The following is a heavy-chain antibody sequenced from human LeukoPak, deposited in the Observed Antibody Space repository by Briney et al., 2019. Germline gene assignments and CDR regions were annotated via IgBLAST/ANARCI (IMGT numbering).Heavy chain of an antibody. CDR3: ARSLTDDFWSGHNWFDP. Sequence: SETLSLTCTVTGGYISSGSYYRSWIRQPAGKELKWIGRIYTSGSTNYNPSLKSRVTISVDTSKNQFSLKLSSVTAADTAVYYCARSLTDDFWSGHNWFDPWGQGTLVTVSS. J-gene: IGHJ5*02. CDR2: IYTSGST. CDR1: GGYISSGSYY. V-gene: IGHV4-61*02. D-gene: IGHD3-3*01.